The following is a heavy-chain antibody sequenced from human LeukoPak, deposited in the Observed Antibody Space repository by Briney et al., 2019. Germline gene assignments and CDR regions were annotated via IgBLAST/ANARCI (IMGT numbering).Heavy chain of an antibody. V-gene: IGHV1-46*01. CDR2: VHPSGGST. J-gene: IGHJ2*01. CDR1: GYTFTSYY. Sequence: ASVKVSCKASGYTFTSYYMHWLRQAPGQGLEWMGIVHPSGGSTSYAQKFQGRVTMTRDTATSTVYMELSSLRSEDTALYYCARITMTTSGWYFDLWGSGSLVTVSS. D-gene: IGHD3-22*01. CDR3: ARITMTTSGWYFDL.